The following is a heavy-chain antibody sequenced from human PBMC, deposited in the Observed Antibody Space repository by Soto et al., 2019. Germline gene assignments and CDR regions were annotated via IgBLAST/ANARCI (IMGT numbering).Heavy chain of an antibody. CDR1: GYSFTSYW. D-gene: IGHD3-10*01. Sequence: GESLKISCKGSGYSFTSYWIGWVRQMPGKGLEWMGIIYPGDSDTRYSPSFQGQVTISADKSISTAYLQWSSLKASDTAMYYCAGGGVRGVITRTRDYYGMDVWGQGTTVTVSS. J-gene: IGHJ6*02. V-gene: IGHV5-51*01. CDR2: IYPGDSDT. CDR3: AGGGVRGVITRTRDYYGMDV.